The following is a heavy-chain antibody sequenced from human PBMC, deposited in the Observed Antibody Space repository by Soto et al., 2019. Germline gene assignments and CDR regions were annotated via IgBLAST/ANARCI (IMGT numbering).Heavy chain of an antibody. D-gene: IGHD1-1*01. CDR2: INPNSGGT. CDR3: ARDANPRNWNPDWTSMDV. Sequence: ASVKVSCKASGYTFTGYYMHWVRQAPGQGLEWMGWINPNSGGTNYVQKFQGWVTMTRDTSTSTAYMELSRLRSDDTAVYYCARDANPRNWNPDWTSMDVWGKGTTVTVSS. V-gene: IGHV1-2*04. CDR1: GYTFTGYY. J-gene: IGHJ6*04.